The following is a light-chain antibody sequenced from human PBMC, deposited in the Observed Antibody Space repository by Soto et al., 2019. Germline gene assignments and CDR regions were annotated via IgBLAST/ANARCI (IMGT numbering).Light chain of an antibody. CDR2: GAS. Sequence: EIVMTQSPATLSVPQGERATLSCRASQSVTSNLAWYQQKPGQAPRLLIYGASTRATGIPARFSGSGSGTEFTLTLRSRQSEDFAVYYCQQYNNWPPTFGQGTRLEIK. V-gene: IGKV3-15*01. CDR3: QQYNNWPPT. J-gene: IGKJ5*01. CDR1: QSVTSN.